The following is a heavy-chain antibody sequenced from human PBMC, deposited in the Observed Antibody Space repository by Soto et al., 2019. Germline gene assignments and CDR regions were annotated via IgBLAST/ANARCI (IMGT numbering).Heavy chain of an antibody. D-gene: IGHD3-3*01. Sequence: GESLKISCKGSGYSFTSYWIGWVRQMPGKGLEWMGIIYPGDSDTRYSPSFQGQVTISADKSISTAYLQWSSLKASDTAMYYCARHPLQYYDFWSGYSYYFDYWGQGTLVTVSS. CDR2: IYPGDSDT. J-gene: IGHJ4*02. CDR3: ARHPLQYYDFWSGYSYYFDY. V-gene: IGHV5-51*01. CDR1: GYSFTSYW.